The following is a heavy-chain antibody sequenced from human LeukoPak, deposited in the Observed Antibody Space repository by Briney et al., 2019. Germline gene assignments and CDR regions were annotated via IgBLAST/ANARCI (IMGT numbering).Heavy chain of an antibody. J-gene: IGHJ6*02. Sequence: PSETLSLTCAVYGGSFSGYYWSWIRQPPGKGLEWIGEINHSGSTNYNPSLKSRVTISVDTSKNQFSLKLSSVTAADTAVYYCAREGYDRNLGMDVWGQGTTVTVSS. D-gene: IGHD3-22*01. V-gene: IGHV4-34*01. CDR1: GGSFSGYY. CDR2: INHSGST. CDR3: AREGYDRNLGMDV.